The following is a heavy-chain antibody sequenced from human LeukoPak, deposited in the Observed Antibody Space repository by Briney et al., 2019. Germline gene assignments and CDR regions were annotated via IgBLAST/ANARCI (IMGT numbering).Heavy chain of an antibody. CDR2: IKHDGSEK. D-gene: IGHD3-3*01. CDR1: GFTFSSYC. CDR3: ASIDFWSGYNFDY. J-gene: IGHJ4*02. V-gene: IGHV3-7*01. Sequence: GGSLRLSCAASGFTFSSYCMSWVRQAPGKGLVWVANIKHDGSEKYYVDSVKGRFTISRDNAKNSLYLQMNSLRAEDTAVYYCASIDFWSGYNFDYWGQGTLVTVSS.